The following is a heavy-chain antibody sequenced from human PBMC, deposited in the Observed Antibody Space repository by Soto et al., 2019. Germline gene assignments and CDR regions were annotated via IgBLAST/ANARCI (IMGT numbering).Heavy chain of an antibody. CDR3: ARGGTLKPFDP. Sequence: QVQLVQSGPEVKEPGSSVKVSCKTSGGTFSSYSLNWVRQAPGQGLEWMGVITPLYGTKNYAQRFRGRVTFAVDESTSTVFMELTRATSADMAVYFCARGGTLKPFDPWGQGTLVTVSS. D-gene: IGHD3-16*01. CDR1: GGTFSSYS. V-gene: IGHV1-69*12. J-gene: IGHJ5*02. CDR2: ITPLYGTK.